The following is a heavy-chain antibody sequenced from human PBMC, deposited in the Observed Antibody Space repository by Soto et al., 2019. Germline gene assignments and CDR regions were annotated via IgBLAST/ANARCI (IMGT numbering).Heavy chain of an antibody. J-gene: IGHJ6*02. Sequence: GGSLRLSCAASGFTFSSYSMNWVRQAPGKGLEWVSYISSSSSTIYYADSVKGRFTISRDNAKNSLYLQMNSLRDEDTAVYYCARGMTGYYLGALGNYYGMDVWGQGTTVTVSS. CDR1: GFTFSSYS. V-gene: IGHV3-48*02. D-gene: IGHD3-9*01. CDR2: ISSSSSTI. CDR3: ARGMTGYYLGALGNYYGMDV.